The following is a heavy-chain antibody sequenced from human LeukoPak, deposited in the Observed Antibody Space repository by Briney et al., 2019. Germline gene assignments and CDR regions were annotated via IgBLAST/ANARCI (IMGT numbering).Heavy chain of an antibody. V-gene: IGHV4-34*01. Sequence: SETLSLACAVYGGSFSGYYWSWIRQPPGKGLEWIGEINHSGSTNYNPSLKSRVTISVDTSKNQFSLKLSSVTAADTAVYYCARGGVAARRGLSYWGQGTLVTASS. CDR3: ARGGVAARRGLSY. J-gene: IGHJ4*02. CDR2: INHSGST. CDR1: GGSFSGYY. D-gene: IGHD6-6*01.